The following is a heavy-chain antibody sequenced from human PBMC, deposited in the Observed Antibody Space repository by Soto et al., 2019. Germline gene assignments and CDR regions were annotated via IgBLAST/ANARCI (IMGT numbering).Heavy chain of an antibody. Sequence: QVQLQESGPGLVKPSETLSLTCTVSGGSISSYYWSWIRQPPGKGLEWIVYIYYCGSTNYNPSLTSRVTISVDTSKNQFSLKLSSVTAADTAVYYCARGGPASRHFDYWGQGTLVTVSS. CDR1: GGSISSYY. V-gene: IGHV4-59*01. CDR3: ARGGPASRHFDY. D-gene: IGHD2-2*01. J-gene: IGHJ4*02. CDR2: IYYCGST.